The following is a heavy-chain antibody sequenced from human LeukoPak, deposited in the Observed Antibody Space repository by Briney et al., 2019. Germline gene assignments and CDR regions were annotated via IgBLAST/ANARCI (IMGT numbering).Heavy chain of an antibody. CDR2: INSDGSTT. CDR3: ARERDSGSYGDDY. J-gene: IGHJ4*02. Sequence: PGGSLRLSCAASGFTFSSHWMHWVRQAPGKGLVWVSRINSDGSTTTYADSVKGRFTISRDNANNTLYLQMSSLRAEDTAVYYCARERDSGSYGDDYWGQGTLVTVSS. V-gene: IGHV3-74*01. D-gene: IGHD1-26*01. CDR1: GFTFSSHW.